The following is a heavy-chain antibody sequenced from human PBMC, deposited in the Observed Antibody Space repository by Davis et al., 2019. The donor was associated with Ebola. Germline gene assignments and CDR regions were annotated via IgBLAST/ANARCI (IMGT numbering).Heavy chain of an antibody. D-gene: IGHD3-3*01. J-gene: IGHJ6*02. V-gene: IGHV4-39*01. CDR1: GGSISNSDYY. CDR2: IYYSGTT. Sequence: PSETLSLTCIVSGGSISNSDYYWAWIRQPPGKGLECIGSIYYSGTTHYNPSLKSRVTISVDTSKNQFSLKLTSVTATDMAVYYCARHRDGSGHYTYFYYGMDVWGQGTTVTVSS. CDR3: ARHRDGSGHYTYFYYGMDV.